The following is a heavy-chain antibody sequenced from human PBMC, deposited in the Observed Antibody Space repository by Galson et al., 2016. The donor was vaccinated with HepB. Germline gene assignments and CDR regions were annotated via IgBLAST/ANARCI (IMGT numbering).Heavy chain of an antibody. J-gene: IGHJ4*01. CDR2: INVGSGYT. Sequence: SVKVSCKASGYTFTNYAIHWVRQAPGQRLEWMGWINVGSGYTKFSQKFQGRVTITWDSSASTAYMQLSSLTSEDTGVFYCARDYTLDYWGQEPWSPSPQ. D-gene: IGHD3-16*01. CDR1: GYTFTNYA. CDR3: ARDYTLDY. V-gene: IGHV1-3*01.